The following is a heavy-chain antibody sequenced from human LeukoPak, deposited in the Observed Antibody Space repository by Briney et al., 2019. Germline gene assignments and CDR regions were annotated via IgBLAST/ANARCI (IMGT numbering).Heavy chain of an antibody. CDR1: GSTFSEAW. CDR3: ATNDVFDI. V-gene: IGHV3-15*01. J-gene: IGHJ3*02. Sequence: GGSLRLSCAASGSTFSEAWMSWVRRAPGKGLEWVGRILTKRGGETTDYAAPVKGRFTISRDDSKETLYLQMDSLKTEDTAVYYCATNDVFDIWGQGTMVTVSS. CDR2: ILTKRGGETT.